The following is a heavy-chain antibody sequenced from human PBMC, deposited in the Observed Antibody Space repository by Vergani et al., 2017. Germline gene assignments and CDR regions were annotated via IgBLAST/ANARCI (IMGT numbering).Heavy chain of an antibody. CDR2: IHPNSGGT. CDR3: ARGQWLPTLSFDY. CDR1: GYTFTGYY. V-gene: IGHV1-2*02. D-gene: IGHD6-19*01. Sequence: QVQLVQSGAEVKKPGASVKVSCQASGYTFTGYYIHWLRQAPGQGLQWMGWIHPNSGGTNYAQKFHGRVTMTRDTSIITTQMELTRLRSDDTAVYYCARGQWLPTLSFDYWGQGTLVTVSS. J-gene: IGHJ4*02.